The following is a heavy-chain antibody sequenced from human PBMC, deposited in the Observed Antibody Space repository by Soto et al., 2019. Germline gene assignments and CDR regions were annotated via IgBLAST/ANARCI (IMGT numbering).Heavy chain of an antibody. CDR2: ISSSSSYI. Sequence: EVQLVESGGGLVQPGGSLRLSCAASGFTFSSYSMNWVRQAPGKGLEWVSSISSSSSYIYYADSVKGRFTISRDNSKNTLYLQMNSLRAEDTAVYYCARGDCSSTSCHQAGAFDYWGQGTLVTVSS. V-gene: IGHV3-21*01. D-gene: IGHD2-2*01. J-gene: IGHJ4*02. CDR3: ARGDCSSTSCHQAGAFDY. CDR1: GFTFSSYS.